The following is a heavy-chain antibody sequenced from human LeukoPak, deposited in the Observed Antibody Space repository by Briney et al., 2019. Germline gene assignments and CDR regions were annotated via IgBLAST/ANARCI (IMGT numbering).Heavy chain of an antibody. J-gene: IGHJ4*02. V-gene: IGHV3-11*01. CDR2: ISSSGSTI. D-gene: IGHD3-10*01. Sequence: GGSLRLSCAASGFTFSDYYMSWLRQAPGKGLEWVSYISSSGSTIYYADSVKGRFTISRDHAKNSLYLQMNRLRAEDTAVYYCARPKSAYGSGSYYLVGWGQGTLVSVSS. CDR1: GFTFSDYY. CDR3: ARPKSAYGSGSYYLVG.